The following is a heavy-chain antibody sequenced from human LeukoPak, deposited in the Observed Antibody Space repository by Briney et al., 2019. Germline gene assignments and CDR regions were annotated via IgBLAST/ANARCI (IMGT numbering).Heavy chain of an antibody. CDR3: ARDLVEAQGY. CDR1: GFTFSSYS. V-gene: IGHV3-48*04. D-gene: IGHD1-26*01. CDR2: ISSGSSTI. Sequence: GGSLRLSCAVFGFTFSSYSMNWVRQAPGKGLEWVSYISSGSSTIFYADSVKGRFTISRDNAKNSLYLQMNSLRAEDTAVYYCARDLVEAQGYWGQGTLVTVSS. J-gene: IGHJ4*02.